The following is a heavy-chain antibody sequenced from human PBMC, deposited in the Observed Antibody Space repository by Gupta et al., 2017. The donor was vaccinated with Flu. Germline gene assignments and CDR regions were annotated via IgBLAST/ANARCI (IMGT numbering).Heavy chain of an antibody. CDR2: IYQSGST. CDR1: GGSIRSDAYY. Sequence: QVQLQESGPGLAKPSQTVSLICNVSGGSIRSDAYYWSWIRQFPGKGLEWIGYIYQSGSTYYNPSLESRVLISIDRSKNQLSLKLRSGTAADTAVYYCRGFMSVGWEGPYGVDLWGQGTTITVSS. D-gene: IGHD1-26*01. J-gene: IGHJ6*02. CDR3: RGFMSVGWEGPYGVDL. V-gene: IGHV4-31*02.